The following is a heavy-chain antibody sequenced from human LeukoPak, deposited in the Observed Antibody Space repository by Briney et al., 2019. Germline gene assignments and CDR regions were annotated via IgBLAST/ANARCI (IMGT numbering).Heavy chain of an antibody. CDR1: GFTFSSYW. Sequence: PGGSLRLSCAASGFTFSSYWMSWVRQAPGKGLEWVANIKQDGSEKYYVDSVKGRFTISRDNAKNSLYLQMNSLRAEDTAVYYCARDDYYDSSGSITCHFDYWGQGTLVTVSS. CDR3: ARDDYYDSSGSITCHFDY. CDR2: IKQDGSEK. J-gene: IGHJ4*02. D-gene: IGHD3-22*01. V-gene: IGHV3-7*01.